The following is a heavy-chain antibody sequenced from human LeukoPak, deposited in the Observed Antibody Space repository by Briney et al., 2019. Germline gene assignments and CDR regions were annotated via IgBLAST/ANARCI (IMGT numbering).Heavy chain of an antibody. J-gene: IGHJ6*04. CDR3: ARDTVTTSNYYYGMDV. V-gene: IGHV4-38-2*02. CDR1: GYSISSGYY. CDR2: IYHSGST. Sequence: SETLSLTCTVSGYSISSGYYWGWIRQPPGKGLEWIGSIYHSGSTYYNPSLKSRVTISVDTSKNQFSLKLSSVTAADTAVYYCARDTVTTSNYYYGMDVWGKGTTVTVSS. D-gene: IGHD4-17*01.